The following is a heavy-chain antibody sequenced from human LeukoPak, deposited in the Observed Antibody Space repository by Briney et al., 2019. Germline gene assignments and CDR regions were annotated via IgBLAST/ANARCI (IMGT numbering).Heavy chain of an antibody. D-gene: IGHD6-25*01. V-gene: IGHV3-43D*03. CDR3: ARGNYRSAQTMFDS. Sequence: GGSLRPTCAASGFPFYDYAMHWLRQVPGKGVEWVSLLTWGDGDPYYEDSVQGRFSIPRDNTRDSRYLQMSSLRPEDTAFYFCARGNYRSAQTMFDSWGPGTLVTVSS. CDR2: LTWGDGDP. J-gene: IGHJ4*02. CDR1: GFPFYDYA.